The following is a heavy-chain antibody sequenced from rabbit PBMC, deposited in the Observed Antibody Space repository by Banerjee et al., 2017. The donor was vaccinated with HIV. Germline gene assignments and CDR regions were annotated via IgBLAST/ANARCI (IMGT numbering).Heavy chain of an antibody. D-gene: IGHD6-1*01. V-gene: IGHV1S40*01. Sequence: QSLEESGGDLVKPGASLTLTCTASGFSFSSSYWICWVRQAPGKGLEWIACIYAGSSGSTYYATWAKGRFTISRTSSTTVTLQMTSLTAADTATYFCASGDGSYAYAFNLWGQGTLVTVS. J-gene: IGHJ4*01. CDR1: GFSFSSSYW. CDR2: IYAGSSGST. CDR3: ASGDGSYAYAFNL.